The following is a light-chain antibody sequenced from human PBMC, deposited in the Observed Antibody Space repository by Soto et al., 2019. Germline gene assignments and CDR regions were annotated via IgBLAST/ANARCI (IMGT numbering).Light chain of an antibody. J-gene: IGKJ4*01. V-gene: IGKV3-11*01. CDR3: QQRSNWPPLT. CDR1: QSISRY. Sequence: EIVLTQSPATLSLSPGERATLSCRASQSISRYLAWYQQKPGQAPRLLIYEASNRATGIPARFSGSGSGTDFTFTISSLEPEDFAVYYCQQRSNWPPLTFGGGTKVEIK. CDR2: EAS.